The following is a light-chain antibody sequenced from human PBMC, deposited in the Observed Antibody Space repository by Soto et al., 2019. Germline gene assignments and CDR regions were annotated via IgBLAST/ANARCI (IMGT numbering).Light chain of an antibody. V-gene: IGKV1-27*01. Sequence: DVQMTQAPSSLSASVGDRVTITCRASQGISNYLAWYQQKPGKVPKLLIYAASILQSGVPSRFSGGGSGTDFNLTISSLQPEDVATYYCQKYNSAPRTFGGGTKVEIK. CDR3: QKYNSAPRT. CDR2: AAS. CDR1: QGISNY. J-gene: IGKJ4*01.